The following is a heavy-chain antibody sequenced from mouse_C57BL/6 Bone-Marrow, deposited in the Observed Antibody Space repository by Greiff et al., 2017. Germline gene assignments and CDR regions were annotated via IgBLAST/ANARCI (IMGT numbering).Heavy chain of an antibody. V-gene: IGHV1-63*01. Sequence: QVHVKQSGAELVRPGTSVKMSCKASGYTFTNYWIGWAKQRPGHGLEWIGDIYPGGGYTNYNEKFKGKATLTADKSSSTAYMQFSSLTSEDSAIYYCARFALGRYAMDYWGQGTSVTVSS. CDR2: IYPGGGYT. CDR3: ARFALGRYAMDY. D-gene: IGHD4-1*01. CDR1: GYTFTNYW. J-gene: IGHJ4*01.